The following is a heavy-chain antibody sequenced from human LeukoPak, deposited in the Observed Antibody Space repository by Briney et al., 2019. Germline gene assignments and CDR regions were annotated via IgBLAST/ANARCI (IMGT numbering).Heavy chain of an antibody. CDR2: INPSGGST. Sequence: ASVKVSCKASGYTFTSYYMHWVRQAPGQGLEWMGIINPSGGSTSNAQKFQGRVTMTRDTSTSTDYMELSSLRSEDTAVYYCARDTPINNHYYHPTILRAGIYGMDVWGQGTTVAVSS. D-gene: IGHD1-14*01. J-gene: IGHJ6*02. CDR1: GYTFTSYY. CDR3: ARDTPINNHYYHPTILRAGIYGMDV. V-gene: IGHV1-46*01.